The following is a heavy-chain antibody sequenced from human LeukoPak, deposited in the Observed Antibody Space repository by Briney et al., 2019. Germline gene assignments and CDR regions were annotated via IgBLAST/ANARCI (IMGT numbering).Heavy chain of an antibody. CDR1: YGSFSGYY. CDR3: ARIKQASTGNDFDY. Sequence: PSETLSLTCTVFYGSFSGYYWSWIRQPPGKGLEWIGYIYYSGSTNYNPSLKSRVTISVDTSKNQFSLKLSSVTAADTAVYYCARIKQASTGNDFDYWGQGTLVTVSS. J-gene: IGHJ4*02. CDR2: IYYSGST. V-gene: IGHV4-59*01. D-gene: IGHD6-13*01.